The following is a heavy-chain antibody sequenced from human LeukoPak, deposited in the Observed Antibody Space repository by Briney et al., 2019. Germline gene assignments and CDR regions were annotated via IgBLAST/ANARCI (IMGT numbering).Heavy chain of an antibody. D-gene: IGHD5-18*01. CDR3: ARGHPTGQIQLWLV. Sequence: PSETLSLTCTVSGYSISSGYYWGWIRQPPGKGLEWIGSIYHSGSTYYNPSLKSRVTISVDTSKNQFSLKLSSVTAADTAVYYCARGHPTGQIQLWLVWGQGTLVAVSS. V-gene: IGHV4-38-2*02. CDR1: GYSISSGYY. CDR2: IYHSGST. J-gene: IGHJ4*02.